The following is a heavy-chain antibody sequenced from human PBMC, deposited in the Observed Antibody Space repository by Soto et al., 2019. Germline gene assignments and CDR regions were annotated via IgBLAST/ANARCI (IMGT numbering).Heavy chain of an antibody. D-gene: IGHD2-15*01. CDR2: MNPNSGNT. CDR1: GYTFTSYD. Sequence: ASVKVSCKASGYTFTSYDINWVRQATGQGLEWMGWMNPNSGNTGYAQKFQGRVTMTRNTSISTAYMELSSLRSEDTAVYYCARGLYCSGGSCYHNWFDPWGQGTLVTV. V-gene: IGHV1-8*01. CDR3: ARGLYCSGGSCYHNWFDP. J-gene: IGHJ5*02.